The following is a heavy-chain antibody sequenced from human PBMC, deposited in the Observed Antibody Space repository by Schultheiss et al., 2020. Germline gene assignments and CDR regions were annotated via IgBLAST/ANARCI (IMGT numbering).Heavy chain of an antibody. D-gene: IGHD1-26*01. CDR2: INHSGST. CDR3: ARGQEAGAGPFVYYFDY. CDR1: GGSFSGYY. V-gene: IGHV4-34*01. J-gene: IGHJ4*02. Sequence: SETLSLTCAVYGGSFSGYYWSWIRQPPGKGLEWIGEINHSGSTNYNPSLKSRVTISVDTSKNQFSLKLSSVTAADTAVYYCARGQEAGAGPFVYYFDYWGQGTLVTVSS.